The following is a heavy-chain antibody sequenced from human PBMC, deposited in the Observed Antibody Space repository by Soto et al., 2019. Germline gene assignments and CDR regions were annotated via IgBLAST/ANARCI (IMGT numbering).Heavy chain of an antibody. CDR3: AKTFHYYDFASFDY. D-gene: IGHD3-22*01. CDR2: ISYDGSNK. V-gene: IGHV3-30*18. Sequence: QVQLVESGGGVVQPGRSLRLSCAASGFTFSSYGMHWVRQAPGKGLEWVAVISYDGSNKYYADSVKGRFTISRDNSKNTLYLQMNSLRAEDTAVYYCAKTFHYYDFASFDYWGQGTLVTVSS. J-gene: IGHJ4*02. CDR1: GFTFSSYG.